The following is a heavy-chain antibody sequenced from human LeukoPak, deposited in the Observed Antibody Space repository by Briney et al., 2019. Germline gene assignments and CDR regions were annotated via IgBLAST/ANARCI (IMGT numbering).Heavy chain of an antibody. CDR1: GYSFSNYW. J-gene: IGHJ4*02. V-gene: IGHV5-51*01. Sequence: GESLKISCKGSGYSFSNYWIGWVRQMPGKGLEWMGIIYPGDSDTRYSPSFQGQVTISADKSISTAYLQWRSLKASDTAMYYCARPISENMITLGGPIDYWGQGTLVTVSS. D-gene: IGHD3-16*01. CDR3: ARPISENMITLGGPIDY. CDR2: IYPGDSDT.